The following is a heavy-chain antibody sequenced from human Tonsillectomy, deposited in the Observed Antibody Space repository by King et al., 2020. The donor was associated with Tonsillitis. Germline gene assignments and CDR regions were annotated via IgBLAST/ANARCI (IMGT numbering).Heavy chain of an antibody. CDR1: GYTVTELS. J-gene: IGHJ3*02. CDR3: ATSATDAVTTLGNAFEI. Sequence: AQLVQSGAEVKKHGASVKVSCNVSGYTVTELSMHWVRQAPGKGLEWMGGFDPEDGETNYSQKFQGRVTMTEDTSTDTAYMELSGLRSEDTAIYYCATSATDAVTTLGNAFEIWGQGTMVTVSS. D-gene: IGHD4-17*01. CDR2: FDPEDGET. V-gene: IGHV1-24*01.